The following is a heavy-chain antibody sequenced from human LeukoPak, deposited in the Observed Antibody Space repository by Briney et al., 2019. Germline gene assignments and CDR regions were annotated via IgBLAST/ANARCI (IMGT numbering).Heavy chain of an antibody. V-gene: IGHV4-59*08. J-gene: IGHJ4*02. CDR2: LDYSGST. CDR1: GGSIRSYY. Sequence: PSETLSLTCTVSGGSIRSYYWSWIRQPPGKGLEWIGYLDYSGSTHYNPSLRGRVTISVDTPKNQFSLNLYSVTAADTAVYYCARRVGSSDCFDYWGQGTLVTVSS. CDR3: ARRVGSSDCFDY. D-gene: IGHD6-6*01.